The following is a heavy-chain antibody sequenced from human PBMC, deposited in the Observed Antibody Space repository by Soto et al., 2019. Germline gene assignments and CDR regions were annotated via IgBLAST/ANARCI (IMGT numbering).Heavy chain of an antibody. CDR3: AAYQTYCGGDCYVD. J-gene: IGHJ4*02. CDR1: GFTFTSSA. Sequence: QMQLVQSGPEVKKPGTSVKVSCKASGFTFTSSAVQWVRQARGQRLEWIGWIVVGSGNTNYAQKLQERVTIPRHMTTSTAYIELSSLRSEDTAVYYCAAYQTYCGGDCYVDWGQGTLVTVSS. D-gene: IGHD2-21*02. CDR2: IVVGSGNT. V-gene: IGHV1-58*01.